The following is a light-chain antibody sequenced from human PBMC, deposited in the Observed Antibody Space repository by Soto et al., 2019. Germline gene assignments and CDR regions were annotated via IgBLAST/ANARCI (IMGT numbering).Light chain of an antibody. CDR2: GNS. CDR1: ISNIVEGYD. V-gene: IGLV1-40*01. CDR3: QSYDSSMSGSV. J-gene: IGLJ1*01. Sequence: QSLLTHPPSVSGAPGHRVTISFTGSISNIVEGYDVHWYQQLPVTAPKPLIYGNSNRPSGVPDQFSGSKSGTSASLEITGLKAEDEADYYCQSYDSSMSGSVFGTGNKVTV.